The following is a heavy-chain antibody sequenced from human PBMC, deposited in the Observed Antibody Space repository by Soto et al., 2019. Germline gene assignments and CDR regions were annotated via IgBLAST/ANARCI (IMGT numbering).Heavy chain of an antibody. D-gene: IGHD3-22*01. CDR2: IYYSGST. Sequence: QLQLQESGPGLVKPSETQSLTCTVSGGSISSSSYYWGWIRQPPGKGLEWIGSIYYSGSTYYNPSLKRRVTTAGETSKNQFFSTLSPATAADTGVYFCAHRLESQTGGGYLRGADFDSWGRGNLVNVSS. J-gene: IGHJ4*02. CDR3: AHRLESQTGGGYLRGADFDS. CDR1: GGSISSSSYY. V-gene: IGHV4-39*01.